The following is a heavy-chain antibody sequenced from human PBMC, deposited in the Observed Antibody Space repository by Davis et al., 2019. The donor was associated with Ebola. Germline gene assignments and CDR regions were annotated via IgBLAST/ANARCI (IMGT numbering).Heavy chain of an antibody. J-gene: IGHJ3*02. CDR3: ARVSGSQSAFDI. CDR1: GFTFSSYA. D-gene: IGHD1-26*01. V-gene: IGHV3-64*01. Sequence: GGSLRLSCAASGFTFSSYAMHWVRQAPGKGLEYVSAISSNGGSTYYANSVKGRFTISRHNSKNTLYLQMNSLGAEDTAVYYCARVSGSQSAFDIWGQGTMVTVSS. CDR2: ISSNGGST.